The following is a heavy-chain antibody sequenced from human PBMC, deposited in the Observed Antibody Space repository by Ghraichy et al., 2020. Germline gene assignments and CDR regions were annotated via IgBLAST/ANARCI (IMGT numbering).Heavy chain of an antibody. D-gene: IGHD5-24*01. J-gene: IGHJ4*02. Sequence: GGSLRLSCAASGFTVSNNYMSWVRQAPGKGREWVSLIYSGGGTLYADSVKGRFTISRDSSKNTLYLQMNSLRAEDTAVYYCTRDSNGMAKTPGWGQGTLVTVSS. CDR3: TRDSNGMAKTPG. CDR2: IYSGGGT. CDR1: GFTVSNNY. V-gene: IGHV3-53*01.